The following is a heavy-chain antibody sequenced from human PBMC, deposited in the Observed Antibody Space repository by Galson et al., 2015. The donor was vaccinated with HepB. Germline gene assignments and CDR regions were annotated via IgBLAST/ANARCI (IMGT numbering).Heavy chain of an antibody. D-gene: IGHD3-10*01. CDR2: INPSSGGT. V-gene: IGHV1-2*06. J-gene: IGHJ6*02. CDR3: AREGNMVRGVALNPYGMDV. Sequence: SVKVSCKASGYTFTGYYMHWVRQAPGQGLEWMGRINPSSGGTNYAQKFQGRVTMTRDTSISTAYMELSRLRSDDTAVYYCAREGNMVRGVALNPYGMDVWGQGTTVTVSS. CDR1: GYTFTGYY.